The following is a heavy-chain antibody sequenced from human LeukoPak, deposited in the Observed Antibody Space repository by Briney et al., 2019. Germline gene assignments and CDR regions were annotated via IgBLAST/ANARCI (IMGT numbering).Heavy chain of an antibody. CDR1: GGTFSSYA. CDR2: IIPIFGTA. Sequence: SVKVSCKASGGTFSSYAISWVRQAPGQGLEWMGGIIPIFGTANYAQKFQGRVTITADESTSTAYMELSSLRSEGTAVYYCARWDTAMSSLDPWGQGTLVTVSS. J-gene: IGHJ5*02. D-gene: IGHD5-18*01. V-gene: IGHV1-69*13. CDR3: ARWDTAMSSLDP.